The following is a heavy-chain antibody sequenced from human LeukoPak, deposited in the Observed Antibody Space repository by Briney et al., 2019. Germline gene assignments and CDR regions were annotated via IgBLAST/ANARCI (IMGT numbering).Heavy chain of an antibody. Sequence: PSETLSLTCTVSGGSISNGDYYWSWIRQPPGKGLEWIGYIYSSGSTNYNPSLKSRVTIFVDTSKNQFSLKLSSVTAADTAVYYCARRSSTWSFDYWGQGTLVTVSS. J-gene: IGHJ4*02. D-gene: IGHD6-13*01. CDR3: ARRSSTWSFDY. V-gene: IGHV4-61*08. CDR2: IYSSGST. CDR1: GGSISNGDYY.